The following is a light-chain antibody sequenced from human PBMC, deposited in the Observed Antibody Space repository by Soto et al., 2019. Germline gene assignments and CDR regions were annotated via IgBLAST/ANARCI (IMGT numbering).Light chain of an antibody. CDR2: GAS. CDR3: QQYGSSPPYT. Sequence: IVLTQSPGTLSLSPGERATLSCRASQSVSSSYLAWYQQKPGQAPRLLIYGASSRATGIPDRFSGSGSGTGFTLTISRLEPEDFAVYYCQQYGSSPPYTFGQGTKLEIK. J-gene: IGKJ2*01. V-gene: IGKV3-20*01. CDR1: QSVSSSY.